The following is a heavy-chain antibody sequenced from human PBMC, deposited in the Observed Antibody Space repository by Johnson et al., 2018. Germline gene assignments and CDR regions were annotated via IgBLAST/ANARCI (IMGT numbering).Heavy chain of an antibody. D-gene: IGHD2-2*01. Sequence: QVQLVQSGGGVVQPGRSLRLSCAASGFTFRNYGMHWVRQAPGKGLEWVAVISYDGSNKYYADSVKGRFTISRDNSKNTLYLQMNSLRAEDTAVYYCAKGVVLMEYQDAFDIWGQGTMGTVSS. V-gene: IGHV3-30*18. CDR1: GFTFRNYG. CDR3: AKGVVLMEYQDAFDI. CDR2: ISYDGSNK. J-gene: IGHJ3*02.